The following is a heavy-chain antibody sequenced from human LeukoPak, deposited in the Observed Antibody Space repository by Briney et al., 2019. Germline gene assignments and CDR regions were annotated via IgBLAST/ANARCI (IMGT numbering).Heavy chain of an antibody. D-gene: IGHD3-22*01. CDR2: INHSGST. CDR1: GGSFSGYY. V-gene: IGHV4-34*01. Sequence: KTSETLSLTCAVYGGSFSGYYWSWIRQPPGKGLEWIGEINHSGSTNYNPSLKSRVTISVDTSKNQFSLKLSSVTAADTAVYYCARGPSSGYYYSAFDIWGQGTMVTVSS. J-gene: IGHJ3*02. CDR3: ARGPSSGYYYSAFDI.